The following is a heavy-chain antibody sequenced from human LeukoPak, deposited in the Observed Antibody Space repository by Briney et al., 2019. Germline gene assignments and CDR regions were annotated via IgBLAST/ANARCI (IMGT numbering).Heavy chain of an antibody. CDR2: INAGNGNT. CDR1: GYTFTSYA. CDR3: AREGNRRSSSWYGVDI. D-gene: IGHD6-13*01. Sequence: ASVKVSCKASGYTFTSYAMHWVRQAPGQRLEWMGWINAGNGNTKYSQKFQGRVTITRDTSASTAYMELSSLRSEDTAVYYCAREGNRRSSSWYGVDIWGQGTMVTVSS. V-gene: IGHV1-3*01. J-gene: IGHJ3*02.